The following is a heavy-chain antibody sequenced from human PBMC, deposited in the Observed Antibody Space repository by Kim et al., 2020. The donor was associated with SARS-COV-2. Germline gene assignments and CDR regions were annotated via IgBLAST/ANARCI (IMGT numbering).Heavy chain of an antibody. CDR3: ARGEILEWSLGAFDI. D-gene: IGHD2-15*01. Sequence: SFQSQVTISADKSISTAYLQWSSLKASDTAMYYCARGEILEWSLGAFDIWGQGTMVTVSS. V-gene: IGHV5-51*01. J-gene: IGHJ3*02.